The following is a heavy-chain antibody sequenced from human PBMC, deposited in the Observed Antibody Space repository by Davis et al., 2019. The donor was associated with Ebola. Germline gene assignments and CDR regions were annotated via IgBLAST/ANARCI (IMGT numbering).Heavy chain of an antibody. CDR1: GFIFRNYV. CDR2: LGTSADT. D-gene: IGHD6-25*01. Sequence: GESLKTPCAAPGFIFRNYVMSWVRQAPGKGLEWVSTLGTSADTYYADSVKGRFTISRDNSRNTLYLQMNGLRVEDTAIYYCAKDPGSGVVPTQMDVWGQGTTVTVSS. J-gene: IGHJ6*02. V-gene: IGHV3-23*01. CDR3: AKDPGSGVVPTQMDV.